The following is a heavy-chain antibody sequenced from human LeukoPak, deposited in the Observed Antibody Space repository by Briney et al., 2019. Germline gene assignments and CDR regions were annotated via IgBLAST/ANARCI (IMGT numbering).Heavy chain of an antibody. Sequence: SVKVSCKASGGTFSSYAISWVRQAPGQGLEWMGGIIPIFGTANYAQKFQGRVTITADESTSTAYMELSSLRSEDTAVYYCASPYDFWSGYERMGYYYYYYMDVWGKGITVTVSS. CDR3: ASPYDFWSGYERMGYYYYYYMDV. CDR1: GGTFSSYA. V-gene: IGHV1-69*13. CDR2: IIPIFGTA. D-gene: IGHD3-3*01. J-gene: IGHJ6*03.